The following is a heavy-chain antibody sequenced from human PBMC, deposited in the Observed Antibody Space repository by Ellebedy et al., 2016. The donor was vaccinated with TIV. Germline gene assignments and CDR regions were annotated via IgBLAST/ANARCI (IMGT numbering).Heavy chain of an antibody. D-gene: IGHD1-20*01. CDR3: ARGGGHNWNDAYHFDY. CDR1: GYTFTRYYF. J-gene: IGHJ4*02. V-gene: IGHV1-46*01. Sequence: AASVKVSCKASGYTFTRYYFMHWVRQAPGQGLEWMGTINPSGGYTTYAQKTQGRVTMTRDTSRSTVYMELNSLRSEDTAVYDCARGGGHNWNDAYHFDYWGQGTLVAVSS. CDR2: INPSGGYT.